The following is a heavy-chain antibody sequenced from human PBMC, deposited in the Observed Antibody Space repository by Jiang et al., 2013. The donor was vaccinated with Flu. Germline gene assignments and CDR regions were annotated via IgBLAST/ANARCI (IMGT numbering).Heavy chain of an antibody. Sequence: GLVKPSETLSLTCTVSGGSISIHYWTWIRQPPGKGLEWIGYISYSGGADYSPSLKSRVTISVDTSKNQFSLKLSSVTAADTAVYYCARAIDESVRGVTMVRELDYWGQGTLVTVSS. CDR3: ARAIDESVRGVTMVRELDY. CDR1: GGSISIHY. CDR2: ISYSGGA. V-gene: IGHV4-59*11. J-gene: IGHJ4*02. D-gene: IGHD3-10*01.